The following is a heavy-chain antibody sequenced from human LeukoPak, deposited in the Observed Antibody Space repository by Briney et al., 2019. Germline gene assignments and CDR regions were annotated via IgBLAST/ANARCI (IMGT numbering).Heavy chain of an antibody. CDR1: GFTFSDYS. V-gene: IGHV3-23*01. D-gene: IGHD6-19*01. J-gene: IGHJ4*02. Sequence: PGGSLRVSCAASGFTFSDYSMGWVRLAPGKGLEWVSIISKGGSPYYAGSVKGRFTISRDESKNTLYLQMNSLRAEDTAVYYCAKGARAVAGPDYWGQGTLVTVSS. CDR2: ISKGGSP. CDR3: AKGARAVAGPDY.